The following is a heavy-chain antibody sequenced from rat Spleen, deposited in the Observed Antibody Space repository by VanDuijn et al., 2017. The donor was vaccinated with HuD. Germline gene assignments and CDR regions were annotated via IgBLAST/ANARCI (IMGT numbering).Heavy chain of an antibody. CDR3: ARHGYDGSYYYWDY. D-gene: IGHD1-12*02. CDR2: ITTGGAIT. V-gene: IGHV5-25*01. CDR1: GFIFSNYY. J-gene: IGHJ2*01. Sequence: EVQLVESGGGLVQPGRSMSLSCAASGFIFSNYYMVWVRQAPTKGLEWVASITTGGAITSYRDSVKGRFTISRDTAKSTLYLQMDRLRSEDTATYYCARHGYDGSYYYWDYWGQGVMVTVSS.